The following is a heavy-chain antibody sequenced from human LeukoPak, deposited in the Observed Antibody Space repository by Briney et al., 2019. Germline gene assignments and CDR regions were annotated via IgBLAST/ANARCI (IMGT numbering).Heavy chain of an antibody. CDR3: ARGTKRGPAAPAASAY. CDR1: GGSFSGYY. J-gene: IGHJ4*02. Sequence: SETLSLTCAVYGGSFSGYYWSWIRQPPGKGLEWIGEINHSGSTNHNPSLKSRVTISVDTSKNQFSLTLSSVTAADTAVYYCARGTKRGPAAPAASAYWGQGTLVTVSS. CDR2: INHSGST. D-gene: IGHD2-2*01. V-gene: IGHV4-34*01.